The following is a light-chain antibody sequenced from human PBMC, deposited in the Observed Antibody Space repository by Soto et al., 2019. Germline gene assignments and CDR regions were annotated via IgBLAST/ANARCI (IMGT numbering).Light chain of an antibody. V-gene: IGKV3-11*01. Sequence: EIALTQSPAILSLSPGERATLSCRASQSVNSYLAWYQQRPGQAPRLLIYDASNRATGIPARFSGSGSGTDFTLTISSLEPEDSAPYYCQHRRNWPLTFGGGTRVEIK. CDR3: QHRRNWPLT. CDR1: QSVNSY. CDR2: DAS. J-gene: IGKJ4*01.